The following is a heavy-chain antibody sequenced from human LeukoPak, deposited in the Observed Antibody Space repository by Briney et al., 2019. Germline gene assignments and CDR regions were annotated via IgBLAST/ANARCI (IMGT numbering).Heavy chain of an antibody. CDR1: GGTFSSYA. V-gene: IGHV1-69*01. CDR3: ARNSVLRYFDWLFFFDY. D-gene: IGHD3-9*01. J-gene: IGHJ4*02. Sequence: SVKVSCKASGGTFSSYAISWVRQAPGQGLEWVGGIIPIFGTANYAQKFQGRVTITADESTSTAYMELSSLRSEDTAVYYCARNSVLRYFDWLFFFDYWGQGTLVTVSS. CDR2: IIPIFGTA.